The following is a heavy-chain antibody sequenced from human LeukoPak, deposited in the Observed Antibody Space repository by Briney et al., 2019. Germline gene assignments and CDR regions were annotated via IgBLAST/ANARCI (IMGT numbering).Heavy chain of an antibody. CDR3: AKPSLPGVRGVTLDY. CDR1: GFTFSCYD. CDR2: ISGSGSST. Sequence: GGSLRLSCAASGFTFSCYDMSWVRQAPGKGLEWVSGISGSGSSTYYADSVKGRFTISRDNSKNTLYLQMNSLRAEDTAVYYCAKPSLPGVRGVTLDYWGQGTLVTVSS. V-gene: IGHV3-23*01. D-gene: IGHD3-10*01. J-gene: IGHJ4*02.